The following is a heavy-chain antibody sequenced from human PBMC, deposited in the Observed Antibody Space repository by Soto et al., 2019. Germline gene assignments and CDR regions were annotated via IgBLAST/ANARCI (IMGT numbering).Heavy chain of an antibody. CDR3: AKDPAYYDSSGYGYYFDY. CDR2: ISYDGSNK. V-gene: IGHV3-30*18. Sequence: QVQLVESGGGVVQPGRSLRLSCAASGFTFSSYGMHWVRQAPGKGLEWVAVISYDGSNKYYADSVKGRFTISRDNSKNTLYLQMNSLRAEDTAVYYCAKDPAYYDSSGYGYYFDYWGQGTLVTVSS. J-gene: IGHJ4*02. D-gene: IGHD3-22*01. CDR1: GFTFSSYG.